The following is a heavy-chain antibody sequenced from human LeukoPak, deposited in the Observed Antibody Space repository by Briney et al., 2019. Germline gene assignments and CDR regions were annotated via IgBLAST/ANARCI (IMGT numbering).Heavy chain of an antibody. Sequence: AASVKVSCKASGYTFTSYGISWVRQAPGQGFEWMGWISAYNGNTNYAQKLQGRVTMTTDTSTSTAYMELRSLRSDDTAVYYCARDWTGYYDSSGYYYDYWGQGTLVTVSS. CDR1: GYTFTSYG. CDR3: ARDWTGYYDSSGYYYDY. CDR2: ISAYNGNT. V-gene: IGHV1-18*01. D-gene: IGHD3-22*01. J-gene: IGHJ4*02.